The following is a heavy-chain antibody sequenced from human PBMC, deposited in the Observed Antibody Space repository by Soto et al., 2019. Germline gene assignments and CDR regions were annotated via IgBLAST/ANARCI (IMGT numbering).Heavy chain of an antibody. V-gene: IGHV1-46*01. Sequence: GASVKVSCKASGYAFTSYYMHWVRQAPGQGLEWMGIINHSGGSTSYAQKFQGRVTMTRDTSTSTVYMELSSLRSEDTAVYYCAREAPGDYDFWSGYYYKAPYYYYGMDVWGQGTTVTVSS. J-gene: IGHJ6*02. CDR3: AREAPGDYDFWSGYYYKAPYYYYGMDV. CDR1: GYAFTSYY. D-gene: IGHD3-3*01. CDR2: INHSGGST.